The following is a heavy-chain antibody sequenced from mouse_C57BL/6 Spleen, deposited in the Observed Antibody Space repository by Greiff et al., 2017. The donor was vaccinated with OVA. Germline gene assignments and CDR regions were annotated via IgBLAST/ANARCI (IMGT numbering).Heavy chain of an antibody. CDR3: ATSSYVDYYFDY. V-gene: IGHV1-52*01. Sequence: QVQLQQPGAELVRPGSSVKLSCKASGYTFTSYWMHWVKQRPIQGLEWIGNIDPSDSETHYNQKFKDKATLTVDKSSSTAYMQLSSLTSEDSAVYYCATSSYVDYYFDYWGQGTTLTVSS. CDR2: IDPSDSET. D-gene: IGHD1-1*01. CDR1: GYTFTSYW. J-gene: IGHJ2*01.